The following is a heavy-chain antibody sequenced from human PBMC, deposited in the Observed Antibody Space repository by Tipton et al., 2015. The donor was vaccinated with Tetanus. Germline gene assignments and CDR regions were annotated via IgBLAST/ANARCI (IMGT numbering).Heavy chain of an antibody. CDR2: ILYTGST. CDR3: TRGSRYYFDN. D-gene: IGHD1-14*01. CDR1: GGSIRSGGFY. V-gene: IGHV4-31*03. J-gene: IGHJ4*02. Sequence: TLSLTCTVSGGSIRSGGFYWSWIRQHPGKGLEWIGYILYTGSTYNTPSLQSRVTISVDTSKNQFSLKLTSVTAADTAVYYCTRGSRYYFDNGGQGTLVTVSS.